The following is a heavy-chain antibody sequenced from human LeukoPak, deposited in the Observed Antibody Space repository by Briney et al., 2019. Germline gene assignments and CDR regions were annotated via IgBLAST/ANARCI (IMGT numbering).Heavy chain of an antibody. D-gene: IGHD5-12*01. J-gene: IGHJ4*02. CDR3: ARAAAGTNTYYYFDY. CDR2: IHYRGST. CDR1: GDSISSGDHY. V-gene: IGHV4-30-4*01. Sequence: PSQTLSLTCTVSGDSISSGDHYWSWIRQPPGKGLEWIGYIHYRGSTYYNPSLKSRVIISGDMSKNQFSLSLNSLTAADSAVYYCARAAAGTNTYYYFDYWGQGTQVTVSS.